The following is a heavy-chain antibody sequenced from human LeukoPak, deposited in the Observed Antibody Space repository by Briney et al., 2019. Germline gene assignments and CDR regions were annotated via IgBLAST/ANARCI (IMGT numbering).Heavy chain of an antibody. CDR3: ARGDGGSGWYYFDY. Sequence: SETLSLTCTVSGASISSYSGNWIRQTPGKGLEWIGNIYYSGSTNYNPSLKSRVTISIDTSSNQFSLKLSSETAADTAVYYCARGDGGSGWYYFDYWGQGTLVTVSS. CDR1: GASISSYS. J-gene: IGHJ4*02. D-gene: IGHD6-19*01. V-gene: IGHV4-59*01. CDR2: IYYSGST.